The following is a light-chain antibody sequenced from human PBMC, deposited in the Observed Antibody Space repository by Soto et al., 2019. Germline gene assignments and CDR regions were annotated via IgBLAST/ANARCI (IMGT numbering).Light chain of an antibody. Sequence: QSVLTQPPSVSGAPGQRVSISCTGSTSNIGAPYDVHWYQHLPGTAPKLLIYGDNNRPSGVPDRFSGSKSGTSASLAITRLQAEDEADYYCAAWDDSLSGHVFGTGTKVTVL. CDR1: TSNIGAPYD. CDR2: GDN. J-gene: IGLJ1*01. CDR3: AAWDDSLSGHV. V-gene: IGLV1-40*01.